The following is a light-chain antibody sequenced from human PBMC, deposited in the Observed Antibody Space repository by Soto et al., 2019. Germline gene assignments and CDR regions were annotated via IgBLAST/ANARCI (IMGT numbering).Light chain of an antibody. Sequence: QSALTQPRSVSGSPGQSVTISCTGTSSNVGYYNYVSWYQQHPGKAPKLMIYDVSKRPSGVPDRFSGSKSGNTASLTISGLQADDEADYYCCSYAGSYSRIFGGGTQLTVL. CDR2: DVS. CDR3: CSYAGSYSRI. CDR1: SSNVGYYNY. V-gene: IGLV2-11*01. J-gene: IGLJ2*01.